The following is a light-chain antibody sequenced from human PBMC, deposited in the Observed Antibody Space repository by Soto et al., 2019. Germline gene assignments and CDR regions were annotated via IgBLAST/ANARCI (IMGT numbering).Light chain of an antibody. J-gene: IGKJ1*01. V-gene: IGKV1-5*01. CDR2: DAS. CDR1: QSISSW. CDR3: QQYNSYST. Sequence: DIQMTQSPSTLSASVGDRVTITCRASQSISSWLAWYQQKPGKAPKLLIYDASSFESGVPSRFRGSGSGTEFTLTISSLQPDDFATYYCQQYNSYSTFGQGTKVDIK.